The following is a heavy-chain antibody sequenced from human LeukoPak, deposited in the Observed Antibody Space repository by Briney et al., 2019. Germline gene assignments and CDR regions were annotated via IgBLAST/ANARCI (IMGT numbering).Heavy chain of an antibody. V-gene: IGHV3-30*02. J-gene: IGHJ4*02. CDR3: AKDHHYYGSGSYSPFDY. Sequence: GGSLRLSCAASGFTFSSYGMHWVRQAPGKGLEWVAFIRYDGSNKYYADSVKGRFTISRDNSKNTLYLQMNSLRAEDTAVYYCAKDHHYYGSGSYSPFDYWGQGTLVTVSS. D-gene: IGHD3-10*01. CDR1: GFTFSSYG. CDR2: IRYDGSNK.